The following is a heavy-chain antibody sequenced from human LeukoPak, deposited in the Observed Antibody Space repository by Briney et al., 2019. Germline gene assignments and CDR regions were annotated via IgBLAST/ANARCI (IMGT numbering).Heavy chain of an antibody. CDR1: GGSISSYY. CDR3: ARGLMMAVAGRGEFHY. D-gene: IGHD6-13*01. CDR2: IYYSGST. V-gene: IGHV4-59*01. J-gene: IGHJ4*02. Sequence: RTSETLSLTCIVSGGSISSYYWSWIRQPPGKGLEWIGYIYYSGSTNYNPSLKSRVTISVDTSKNQFSLKLSSVTAADTAVYHCARGLMMAVAGRGEFHYWGQGTLVTVSS.